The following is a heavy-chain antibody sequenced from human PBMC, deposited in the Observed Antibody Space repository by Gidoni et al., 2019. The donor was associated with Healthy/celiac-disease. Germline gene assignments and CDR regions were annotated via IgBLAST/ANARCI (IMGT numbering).Heavy chain of an antibody. V-gene: IGHV3-30-3*01. J-gene: IGHJ4*02. CDR1: GFTFSSYA. Sequence: QVQLVESGGGVVHPGRSLRLSCAASGFTFSSYAMHWVRQAPGKGLEWVAVISSDGSDKNYADSVKGRFTISRDNSKNTLYLQLGSLRADDTAVYYCARDSPTGTPFDYWGQGTLVSVSS. CDR2: ISSDGSDK. CDR3: ARDSPTGTPFDY. D-gene: IGHD1-1*01.